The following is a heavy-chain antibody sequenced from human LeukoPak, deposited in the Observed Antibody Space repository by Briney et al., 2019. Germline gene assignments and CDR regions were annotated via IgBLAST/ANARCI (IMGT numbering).Heavy chain of an antibody. Sequence: GGSLRLSCAGSGFTFNIYAMHWVRQAPGKGLEWISLIYSGGRTDYADSVKGRFTISSDNSKNMVYLQMNSLRGDDTAVYYCAGVLRGAFDIWGQGKMVAVSS. CDR1: GFTFNIYA. CDR3: AGVLRGAFDI. V-gene: IGHV3-53*01. CDR2: IYSGGRT. J-gene: IGHJ3*02.